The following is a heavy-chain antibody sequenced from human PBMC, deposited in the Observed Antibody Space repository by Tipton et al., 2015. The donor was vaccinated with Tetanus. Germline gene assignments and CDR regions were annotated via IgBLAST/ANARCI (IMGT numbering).Heavy chain of an antibody. Sequence: TLSLTCTVSGGSISRLYWSWSRQPPGKGLEWIGYIHYSGSTNYNPSLKSRVNILVDRSKNHFSLRLSSVTAADTSVYYCARQTLSLERLFKPPDVLDLWGQGTMVTVSS. V-gene: IGHV4-59*08. D-gene: IGHD1-1*01. CDR1: GGSISRLY. CDR2: IHYSGST. CDR3: ARQTLSLERLFKPPDVLDL. J-gene: IGHJ3*01.